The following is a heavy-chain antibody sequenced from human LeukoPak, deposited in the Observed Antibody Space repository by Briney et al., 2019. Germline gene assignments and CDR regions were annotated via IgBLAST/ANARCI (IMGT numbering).Heavy chain of an antibody. J-gene: IGHJ4*02. CDR2: IYYSGST. CDR3: ARQVVAVAGTGYFDY. Sequence: SETLSLTCTVSGGSIRSSSYYWGWIRQPPGKGLEWIGSIYYSGSTYYNASLKSRVTISVDTPKNQFSLKLNSVTAADTAVYFCARQVVAVAGTGYFDYWGQGTLVTVSS. D-gene: IGHD6-19*01. V-gene: IGHV4-39*01. CDR1: GGSIRSSSYY.